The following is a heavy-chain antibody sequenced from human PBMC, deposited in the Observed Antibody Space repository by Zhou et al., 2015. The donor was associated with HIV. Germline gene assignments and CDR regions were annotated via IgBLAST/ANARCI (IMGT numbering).Heavy chain of an antibody. Sequence: QVQLVQSGAEVKKPGASVKVSCKASGYIFTSYYIHWVRQAPGQGLEWMGMINPSGGNTNYAQKFQGRVTMTRDTSTSTIYMELRNLRRDDTALYYCARDPTFRSDTAVDDNWFDRWGQGILVTVSS. CDR3: ARDPTFRSDTAVDDNWFDR. D-gene: IGHD5-18*01. CDR2: INPSGGNT. V-gene: IGHV1-46*01. J-gene: IGHJ5*02. CDR1: GYIFTSYY.